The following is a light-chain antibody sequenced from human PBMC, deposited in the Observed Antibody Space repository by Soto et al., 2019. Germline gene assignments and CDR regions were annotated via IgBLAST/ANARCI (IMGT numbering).Light chain of an antibody. CDR1: SSDVGGYNY. CDR3: SSYAGSNTPYV. Sequence: QSALTQPPSASGSPGQSVTISCTGTSSDVGGYNYVSWYQQHPGKAPKLMIYEVSKRPSGVPDRFSGSKSGNTASLTVSGLQAEEEADYYCSSYAGSNTPYVFGTGTNVTVL. CDR2: EVS. V-gene: IGLV2-8*01. J-gene: IGLJ1*01.